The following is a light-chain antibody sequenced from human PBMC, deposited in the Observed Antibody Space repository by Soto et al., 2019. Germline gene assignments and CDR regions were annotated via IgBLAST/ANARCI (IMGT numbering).Light chain of an antibody. CDR3: CSYAGSSAYV. CDR2: EVS. J-gene: IGLJ1*01. V-gene: IGLV2-23*02. CDR1: SSDVGSYNL. Sequence: QSALTQPASVSWSPGQSITISCTGTSSDVGSYNLVSWYQQHPGKARKLMIYEVSKRPSGVSNRFSGSKSGNTASLTISGLQAEYEADYYCCSYAGSSAYVFGTGTKLTVL.